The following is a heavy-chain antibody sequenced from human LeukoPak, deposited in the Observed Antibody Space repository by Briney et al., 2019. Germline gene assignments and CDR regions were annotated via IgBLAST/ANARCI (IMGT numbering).Heavy chain of an antibody. CDR1: GYTFTGYY. CDR3: ARMKRTMIVVVETPGYFDY. D-gene: IGHD3-22*01. Sequence: ASVKVSCKASGYTFTGYYMHWVQQAPGQGLEWMGWINPNSGGTNYAQKFQGRVTMTRDTSISTAYMELSRLRSDDTAVYYCARMKRTMIVVVETPGYFDYWGQGTLVTVSS. V-gene: IGHV1-2*02. CDR2: INPNSGGT. J-gene: IGHJ4*02.